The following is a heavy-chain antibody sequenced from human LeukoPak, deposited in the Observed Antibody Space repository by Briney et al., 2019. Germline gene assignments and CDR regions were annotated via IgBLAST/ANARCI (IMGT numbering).Heavy chain of an antibody. D-gene: IGHD3-3*01. Sequence: QSGGSLRLSCAASGFTFSSYDMHWVRQAPGKGLEWVAVIWYDGSNKYYADSVKGRFTISRDNSKNTLYLQMNSLRAEDTAVYYCAKDAAYDFWSGYTYFDYWGQGTLVTVSS. V-gene: IGHV3-30*02. CDR2: IWYDGSNK. CDR3: AKDAAYDFWSGYTYFDY. J-gene: IGHJ4*02. CDR1: GFTFSSYD.